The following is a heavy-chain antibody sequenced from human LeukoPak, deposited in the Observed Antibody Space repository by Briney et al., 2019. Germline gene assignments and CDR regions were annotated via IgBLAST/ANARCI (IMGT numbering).Heavy chain of an antibody. CDR1: GFTFSSYS. V-gene: IGHV3-23*01. D-gene: IGHD3-10*01. CDR3: AKDGYYGSGSLGY. Sequence: GGSLRLSCAASGFTFSSYSMNWVRQAPGKGLEWVSAISGSGGSTYYADSVKGRFTISRDNSKNTLYLQMNSLRAEDAAVYYCAKDGYYGSGSLGYWGQGTLVTVSS. J-gene: IGHJ4*02. CDR2: ISGSGGST.